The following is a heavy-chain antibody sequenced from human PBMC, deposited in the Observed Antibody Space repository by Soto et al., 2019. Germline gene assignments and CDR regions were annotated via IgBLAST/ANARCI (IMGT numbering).Heavy chain of an antibody. Sequence: SFXLSCTAYRFTLGDYAISWFRQAPGKGLEWVGFIRSKAYGGTTEYAASVKGRFTISRDDSKNMLHLQMNSLKTEDTAVYFCVTYDYILGSSRCRRVFCGPGILVTVSS. CDR1: RFTLGDYA. J-gene: IGHJ1*01. CDR2: IRSKAYGGTT. D-gene: IGHD3-16*02. V-gene: IGHV3-49*03. CDR3: VTYDYILGSSRCRRVF.